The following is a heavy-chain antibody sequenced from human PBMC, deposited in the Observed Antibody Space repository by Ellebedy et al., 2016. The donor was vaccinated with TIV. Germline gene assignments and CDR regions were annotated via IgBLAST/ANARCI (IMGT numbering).Heavy chain of an antibody. CDR2: IYNSGST. CDR3: ARRGPLRYFDWLTNYNYYGMDV. CDR1: GGSISSYY. D-gene: IGHD3-9*01. V-gene: IGHV4-59*08. J-gene: IGHJ6*02. Sequence: MPSETLSLTCTVSGGSISSYYWSWIRQPPGKGLEWIGYIYNSGSTNYNPSLKSRVTISVDTSKNLFSLKLSRVTAADTAVYYCARRGPLRYFDWLTNYNYYGMDVWGQGTTVTVSS.